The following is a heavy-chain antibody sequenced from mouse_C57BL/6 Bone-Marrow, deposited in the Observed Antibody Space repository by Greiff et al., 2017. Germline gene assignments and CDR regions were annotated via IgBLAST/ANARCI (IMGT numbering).Heavy chain of an antibody. CDR2: IYPRSGNT. V-gene: IGHV1-81*01. CDR1: GYTFTSYG. Sequence: VKLVESGAELARPGASVKLSCKASGYTFTSYGISWVKQRTGQGLEWIGEIYPRSGNTYYNEKFKGKATLTADNSSSTAYMERRSLTSEDSAVYFCARLGPHYYGSSWYFDVWSTGTTVTVSS. CDR3: ARLGPHYYGSSWYFDV. J-gene: IGHJ1*03. D-gene: IGHD1-1*01.